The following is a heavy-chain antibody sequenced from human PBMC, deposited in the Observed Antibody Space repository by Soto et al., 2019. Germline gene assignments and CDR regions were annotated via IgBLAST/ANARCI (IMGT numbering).Heavy chain of an antibody. Sequence: PGGSLRLSCAASGFTFSNAWMSWVRHAPGKGLEWVGRIRSKTDGGTTDYAAPVKGRFTISRDDSKNTLYLQMNSLKTEDTAVYQCNSINVVITYVTHRVSCYGGTDMWGQGTLVTVSS. CDR1: GFTFSNAW. CDR3: NSINVVITYVTHRVSCYGGTDM. D-gene: IGHD2-8*01. V-gene: IGHV3-15*01. CDR2: IRSKTDGGTT. J-gene: IGHJ4*03.